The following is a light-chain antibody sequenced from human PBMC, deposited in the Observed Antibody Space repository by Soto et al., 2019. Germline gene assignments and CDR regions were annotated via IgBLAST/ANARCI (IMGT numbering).Light chain of an antibody. Sequence: SYELTQPPSVSVAPGQTARIACAGANVGSKIVHWYQQRVGQAPALVVYDDSHRPSGIPDRFSGSNSGNTATLTISRVEAGDEADYNCQVCDSSSAHYVFGSRTKVT. V-gene: IGLV3-21*02. CDR2: DDS. J-gene: IGLJ1*01. CDR3: QVCDSSSAHYV. CDR1: NVGSKI.